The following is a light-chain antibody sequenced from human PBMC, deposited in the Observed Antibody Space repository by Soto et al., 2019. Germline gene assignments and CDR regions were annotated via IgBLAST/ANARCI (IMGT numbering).Light chain of an antibody. J-gene: IGKJ1*01. CDR1: QSISSW. Sequence: DIQMTQSPSTLSASVGDRVTITCRASQSISSWLAWYQQKPGKAPSVLIYKASRLENAVPSRFRGSGSATEFTLTITSPQPDDAATYYCQQYNSYSPTFGQGTKVEVK. CDR3: QQYNSYSPT. CDR2: KAS. V-gene: IGKV1-5*03.